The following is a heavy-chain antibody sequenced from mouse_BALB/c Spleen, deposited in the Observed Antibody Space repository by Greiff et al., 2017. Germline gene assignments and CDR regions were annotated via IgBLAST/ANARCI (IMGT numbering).Heavy chain of an antibody. J-gene: IGHJ4*01. V-gene: IGHV7-3*02. CDR3: ARDEMDY. CDR1: GFTFTDYY. Sequence: EVKLVESGGGLVQPGGSLRLSCATSGFTFTDYYMSWVRQPPGKALEWLGFIRNKANGYTTEYSASVKGRFTISRDNSQSILYLQMNTLRAEDSATYYCARDEMDYWGQGTSVTVSS. CDR2: IRNKANGYTT.